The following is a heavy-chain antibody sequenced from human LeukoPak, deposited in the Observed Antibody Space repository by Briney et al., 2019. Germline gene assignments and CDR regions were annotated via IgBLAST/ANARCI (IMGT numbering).Heavy chain of an antibody. CDR2: TTSSGSTI. CDR1: GFFFSSYE. V-gene: IGHV3-48*03. D-gene: IGHD3-10*02. J-gene: IGHJ4*02. CDR3: ARSLFASGTAFDY. Sequence: GGSLRLSCAASGFFFSSYEMNWVRQTPGKGLEWVSYTTSSGSTIYYADSVKGRFTISRDNAKNSLYLQMSRLRAEDTAVYYCARSLFASGTAFDYWGQGTLVIVSS.